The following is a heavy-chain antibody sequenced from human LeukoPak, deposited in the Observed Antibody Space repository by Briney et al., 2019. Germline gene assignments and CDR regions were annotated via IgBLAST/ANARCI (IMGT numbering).Heavy chain of an antibody. CDR1: GFTFSGSA. CDR2: VRSKDNGYAT. Sequence: GGSLRLSCAASGFTFSGSAMHWVRQASGKGLEGVARVRSKDNGYATSYSASVRGRFTISRDESKNMAYLQMDSLKTEDTAVYFCSRTSDAAWYFDLWGRGTLVTVSS. D-gene: IGHD6-25*01. CDR3: SRTSDAAWYFDL. V-gene: IGHV3-73*01. J-gene: IGHJ2*01.